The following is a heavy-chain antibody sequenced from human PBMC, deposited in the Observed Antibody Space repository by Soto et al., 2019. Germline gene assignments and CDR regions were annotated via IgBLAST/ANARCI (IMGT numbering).Heavy chain of an antibody. J-gene: IGHJ6*03. CDR1: GFTFGDYA. CDR2: IRSKAYGGTT. CDR3: TRVFSPRAPSYYYYYMDV. D-gene: IGHD3-10*01. Sequence: GGSLRLSCTASGFTFGDYAMSWFRQAPGKGLEWVGSIRSKAYGGTTEYAASVKGRFTISRDDSKSIAYLQMNSLKTEDTAVYYCTRVFSPRAPSYYYYYMDVWGKGPTVTVSS. V-gene: IGHV3-49*03.